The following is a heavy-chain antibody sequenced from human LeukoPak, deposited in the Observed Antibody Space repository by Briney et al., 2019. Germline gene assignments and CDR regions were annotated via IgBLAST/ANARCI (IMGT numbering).Heavy chain of an antibody. CDR3: ARGEFYGDYGVDY. Sequence: GGSLRLSCAASGFTFSSYWMSWVRQAPGKGLEWVANIKQDGSEKYYVGSVKGRFTISRDNAKNSLYLQMNSLRAEDTAVYYCARGEFYGDYGVDYWGQGTLVTVSS. D-gene: IGHD4-17*01. V-gene: IGHV3-7*04. J-gene: IGHJ4*02. CDR1: GFTFSSYW. CDR2: IKQDGSEK.